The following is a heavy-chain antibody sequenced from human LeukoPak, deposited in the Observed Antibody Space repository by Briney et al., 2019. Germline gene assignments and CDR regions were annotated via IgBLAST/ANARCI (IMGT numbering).Heavy chain of an antibody. CDR1: GFTFSDYY. CDR3: ARDSMTTEYYYDYYYMDV. Sequence: GGSLRLSCAASGFTFSDYYMSWIRQAPGKGLEWVSYISATGTTIYYADSVKGRFTISRDNAKNSLYLQMNSLRVEDTAVYYCARDSMTTEYYYDYYYMDVWGTGTTVTISS. CDR2: ISATGTTI. V-gene: IGHV3-11*04. J-gene: IGHJ6*03. D-gene: IGHD4-11*01.